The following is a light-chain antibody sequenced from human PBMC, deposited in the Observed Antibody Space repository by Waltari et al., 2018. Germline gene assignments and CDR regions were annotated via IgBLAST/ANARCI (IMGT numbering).Light chain of an antibody. V-gene: IGKV1-39*01. CDR2: ASS. J-gene: IGKJ4*01. Sequence: DIQVNKPTSSLSESGGGSITFTCRTSQIIRTYLNWYQQKPGKAPKALIYASSTLLSGVPSRFSGSASGTHFNLTISSLQPEDVATYYCQQSYSTPRTFGGGTKVDI. CDR1: QIIRTY. CDR3: QQSYSTPRT.